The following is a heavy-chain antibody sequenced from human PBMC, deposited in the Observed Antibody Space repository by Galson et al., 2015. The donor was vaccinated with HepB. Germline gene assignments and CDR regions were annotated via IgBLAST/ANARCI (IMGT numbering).Heavy chain of an antibody. Sequence: SVKVSCKASGYTFTSYAMHWVRQAPGQRLEWMGWINAGNGNTKYSQKFQGRVTITRDTSASTAYMELSSLRPEDTAVYYCARGSPYYYDSSGYPIDYWGQGTLVTVSS. J-gene: IGHJ4*02. CDR3: ARGSPYYYDSSGYPIDY. V-gene: IGHV1-3*01. CDR1: GYTFTSYA. CDR2: INAGNGNT. D-gene: IGHD3-22*01.